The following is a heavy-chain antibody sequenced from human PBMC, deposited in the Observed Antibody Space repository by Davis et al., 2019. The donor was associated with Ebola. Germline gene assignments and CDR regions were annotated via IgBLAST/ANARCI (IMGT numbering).Heavy chain of an antibody. V-gene: IGHV1-8*01. J-gene: IGHJ4*02. CDR2: MSPNSGNT. D-gene: IGHD3-22*01. CDR3: ARKFDSSGYYLLFDY. CDR1: GYTFTSYD. Sequence: ASVKVSCKASGYTFTSYDINWVRQATGQGLEWMRWMSPNSGNTGYAQKFQGRVTMTRNTSISTAYMELSSLRSEDTAVYYCARKFDSSGYYLLFDYWGQGTLVTVSS.